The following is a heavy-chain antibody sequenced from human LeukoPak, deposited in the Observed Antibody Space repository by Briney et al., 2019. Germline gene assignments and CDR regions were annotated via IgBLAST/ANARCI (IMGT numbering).Heavy chain of an antibody. D-gene: IGHD3-22*01. J-gene: IGHJ4*02. V-gene: IGHV3-21*01. CDR2: ISSSSSYI. CDR1: GFTFSSYS. CDR3: AREPLTHDSSGYYLGGYFDY. Sequence: GGSLRLSCAASGFTFSSYSMNWVRQAPGKGLEWVSSISSSSSYIYYADSVKGRFTISRDNAKNSLYLQMNSLRAEDTAVYYCAREPLTHDSSGYYLGGYFDYWGQGTLVTVSS.